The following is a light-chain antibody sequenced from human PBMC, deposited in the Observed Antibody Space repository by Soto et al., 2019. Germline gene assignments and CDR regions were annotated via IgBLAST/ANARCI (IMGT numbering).Light chain of an antibody. Sequence: QSALTQPAAVSGSPGQSITISCTGTSSDVGGYNYVSWYQQHPGKAPKLMIYEVSKRPSGVPERFSGSKPGNTASLTVSGLQAEDEADYYCNSYAGSNNWVFGGGTKVTVL. J-gene: IGLJ3*02. CDR3: NSYAGSNNWV. CDR1: SSDVGGYNY. CDR2: EVS. V-gene: IGLV2-8*01.